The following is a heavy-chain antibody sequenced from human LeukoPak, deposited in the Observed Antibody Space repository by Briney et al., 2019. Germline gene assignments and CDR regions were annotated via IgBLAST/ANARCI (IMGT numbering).Heavy chain of an antibody. CDR3: ATDIRSSPLGF. V-gene: IGHV3-66*01. Sequence: GGSLRLSCAVTGFRVTNDYMNWVRRAPGKGLGWVSIIYAGGSTYYADSVKGRFTISRDSSNNTLVLQMSNLRADDSGLYYCATDIRSSPLGFWGHGTLVTVPS. J-gene: IGHJ4*01. D-gene: IGHD3-9*01. CDR1: GFRVTNDY. CDR2: IYAGGST.